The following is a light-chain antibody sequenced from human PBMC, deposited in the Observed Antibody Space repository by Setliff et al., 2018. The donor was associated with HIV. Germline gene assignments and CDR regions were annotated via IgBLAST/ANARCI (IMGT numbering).Light chain of an antibody. CDR2: EVS. CDR1: SSDVGSYNL. Sequence: QSALVQPASVSGSPGQSITISCTGTSSDVGSYNLVSWYQQHPGKAPKLMIYEVSKRPSGFSNRISGSKSGNTASLTISGLQAEDEADYYCCSYAGSSTPYVFGTGTKVTVL. V-gene: IGLV2-23*02. J-gene: IGLJ1*01. CDR3: CSYAGSSTPYV.